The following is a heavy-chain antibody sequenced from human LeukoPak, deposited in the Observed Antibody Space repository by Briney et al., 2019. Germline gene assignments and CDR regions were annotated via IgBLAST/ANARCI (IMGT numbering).Heavy chain of an antibody. CDR1: GGSISSYY. D-gene: IGHD2-2*01. CDR2: IYYSGST. CDR3: AWSVPAPNGDPARNYYYYGMDV. V-gene: IGHV4-59*01. Sequence: SETLSLTCTVSGGSISSYYWSWIRQPPGKGLEWIGYIYYSGSTNYNPSLKSRVTISVDTSKNQFSLKLSSVTAADTAVYYCAWSVPAPNGDPARNYYYYGMDVWGQGTTVTVSS. J-gene: IGHJ6*02.